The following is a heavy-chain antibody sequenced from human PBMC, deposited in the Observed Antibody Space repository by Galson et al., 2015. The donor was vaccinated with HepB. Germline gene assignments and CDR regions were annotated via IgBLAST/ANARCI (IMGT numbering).Heavy chain of an antibody. D-gene: IGHD4-17*01. CDR1: GFTFSNYE. CDR3: ARETTVTPDALDI. Sequence: SLRLSCAGSGFTFSNYEMSLVRQAPGKGLEWVSYIAGGGSPLFYADSVKGRFTVSRDNTRNSLFLQMNSLRVEDTAVYYCARETTVTPDALDIWGQGTMVTVSS. J-gene: IGHJ3*02. V-gene: IGHV3-48*03. CDR2: IAGGGSPL.